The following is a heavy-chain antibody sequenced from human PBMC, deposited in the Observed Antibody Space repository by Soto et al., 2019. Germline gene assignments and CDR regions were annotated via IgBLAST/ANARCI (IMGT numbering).Heavy chain of an antibody. J-gene: IGHJ5*02. D-gene: IGHD3-3*01. CDR2: IYYSGST. CDR3: ARHPNRITIFGVATNNWFDP. Sequence: PSETLSLTCTVSGGSISSYGWSWIRQPPGKGLEWIGYIYYSGSTNYNPSLKSRVTISVDTSKNQFSLKLSSVTAADTAVYYCARHPNRITIFGVATNNWFDPWGQGTLVTVSS. CDR1: GGSISSYG. V-gene: IGHV4-59*08.